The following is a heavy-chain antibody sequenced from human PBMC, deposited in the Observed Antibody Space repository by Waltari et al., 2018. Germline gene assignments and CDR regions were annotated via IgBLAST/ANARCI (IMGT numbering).Heavy chain of an antibody. V-gene: IGHV1-69*01. CDR1: GGTFSSYA. D-gene: IGHD2-15*01. Sequence: QVQLVQSGAEVKKPGSSVKVSCKASGGTFSSYAISWVRQAPGQGLEWMGWIIPIFGTANYAQKFQGRVTITADESTSTAYMELSSLRSDDTAVYYCARYGVAATSAAYYYGMDVWGQGTTVTVSS. CDR3: ARYGVAATSAAYYYGMDV. CDR2: IIPIFGTA. J-gene: IGHJ6*02.